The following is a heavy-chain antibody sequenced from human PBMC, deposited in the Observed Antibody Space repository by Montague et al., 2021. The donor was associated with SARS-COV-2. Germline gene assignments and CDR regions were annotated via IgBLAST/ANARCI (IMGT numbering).Heavy chain of an antibody. Sequence: PALVKPTQTLTLTCTFSGFLLSTSGMCVSWIRHPPGKALEWLARIDWGDDKYYSTSLKTRLTISKDTSKNQVVLTMTNMDPVDTATYYCARDDRSGSSRHYYSMDVWGQGTTVTVSS. V-gene: IGHV2-70*11. J-gene: IGHJ6*02. D-gene: IGHD6-13*01. CDR3: ARDDRSGSSRHYYSMDV. CDR2: IDWGDDK. CDR1: GFLLSTSGMC.